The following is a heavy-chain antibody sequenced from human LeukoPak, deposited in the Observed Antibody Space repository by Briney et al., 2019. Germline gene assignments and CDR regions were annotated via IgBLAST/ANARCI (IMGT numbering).Heavy chain of an antibody. CDR2: ISGSGGST. CDR1: AFFFSNNA. Sequence: GVLRLSSAASAFFFSNNAMSWGRQAAAKGLELVSAISGSGGSTYYADSVEGRFTISSDYTKNTLYLQMNSLSIEDTAVYYCAKRGGEYWGQGDLVTVSS. V-gene: IGHV3-23*01. CDR3: AKRGGEY. D-gene: IGHD3-16*01. J-gene: IGHJ4*02.